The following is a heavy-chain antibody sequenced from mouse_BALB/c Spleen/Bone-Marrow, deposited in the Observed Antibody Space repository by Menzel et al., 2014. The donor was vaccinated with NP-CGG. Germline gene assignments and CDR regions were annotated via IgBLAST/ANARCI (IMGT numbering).Heavy chain of an antibody. CDR1: GYTFTDTW. Sequence: QVQLQQSGAELAKPGASVKMSCKASGYTFTDTWIHWIKQRPGQGLEWIGYINPSTGYAEYNQNFKDKATLTVDKSSSTACMQLSSLTSEDSAVYYCARDYWGQGTTLTVSS. V-gene: IGHV1-7*01. J-gene: IGHJ2*01. CDR2: INPSTGYA. CDR3: ARDY.